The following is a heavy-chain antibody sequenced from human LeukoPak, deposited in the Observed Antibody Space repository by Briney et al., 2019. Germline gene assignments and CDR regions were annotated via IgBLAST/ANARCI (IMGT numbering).Heavy chain of an antibody. Sequence: KASETLSLTCTVSGGSISSGSYYWSWIRQPAGKGLEWLGRIYTSGSTNYNPSLKSRVTISVDTYNNQFSLKLSSVTTTDTATYYCATLNSNGWPKRPDYWGQGTLVTVSS. CDR3: ATLNSNGWPKRPDY. V-gene: IGHV4-61*02. D-gene: IGHD6-19*01. J-gene: IGHJ4*02. CDR1: GGSISSGSYY. CDR2: IYTSGST.